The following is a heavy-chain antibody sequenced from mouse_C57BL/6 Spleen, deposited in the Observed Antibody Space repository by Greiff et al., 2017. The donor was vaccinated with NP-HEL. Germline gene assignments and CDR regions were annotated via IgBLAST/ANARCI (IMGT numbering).Heavy chain of an antibody. Sequence: EVQGVESGGGLVKPGGSLKLSCAASGFTFSSYAMSWVRQTPEKRLEWVATISDGGSYTYYPDNVKGRFTISRDNAKNNLYLQMSHLKSEDTAMYYCARLRRSSYFDYWGQGTTLTVSS. V-gene: IGHV5-4*01. CDR1: GFTFSSYA. CDR3: ARLRRSSYFDY. D-gene: IGHD2-12*01. CDR2: ISDGGSYT. J-gene: IGHJ2*01.